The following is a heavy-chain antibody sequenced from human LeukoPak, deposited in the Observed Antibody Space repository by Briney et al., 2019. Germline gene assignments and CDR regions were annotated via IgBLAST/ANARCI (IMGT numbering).Heavy chain of an antibody. J-gene: IGHJ4*02. CDR1: GGSISSGSYY. CDR2: IYTSGST. D-gene: IGHD5-24*01. Sequence: SQTLSLTCTVSGGSISSGSYYWSWIRQPAGKGLEWIGRIYTSGSTNYNPSLKSRVTISVDTSKNQFSLKLSSVTAADTAVYYCARESQEMATLDYWGQGTLVTVSS. V-gene: IGHV4-61*02. CDR3: ARESQEMATLDY.